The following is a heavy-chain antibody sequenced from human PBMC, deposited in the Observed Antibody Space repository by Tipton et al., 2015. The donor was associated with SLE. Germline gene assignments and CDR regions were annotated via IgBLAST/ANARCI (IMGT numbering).Heavy chain of an antibody. CDR2: ISYDGSNK. V-gene: IGHV3-30*04. J-gene: IGHJ4*02. Sequence: SLRLSCAASGFTFSSYAMHWVRQAPGKGLGWVAVISYDGSNKYYADSVKGRFTISRDNAKNSLYLQMNSLRAEDTAVYYCARPGSSGYYDYWGQGTLVTVSS. CDR3: ARPGSSGYYDY. CDR1: GFTFSSYA. D-gene: IGHD3-22*01.